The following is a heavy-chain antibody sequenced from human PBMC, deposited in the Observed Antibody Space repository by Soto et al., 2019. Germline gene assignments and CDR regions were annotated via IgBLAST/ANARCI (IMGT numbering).Heavy chain of an antibody. CDR2: INHSGGT. V-gene: IGHV4-34*01. CDR1: GGSFSGYY. D-gene: IGHD3-22*01. CDR3: ARESTYYYDSSGYSRDDY. J-gene: IGHJ4*02. Sequence: QVQLQQWGAGLLKPSETLSLTCAVYGGSFSGYYWSWIRQPPGKGLEWIGEINHSGGTNYNPSLKSRVTISVDTSKNQFSLKLSSVTAADTAVYYCARESTYYYDSSGYSRDDYWGQGTLVTVSS.